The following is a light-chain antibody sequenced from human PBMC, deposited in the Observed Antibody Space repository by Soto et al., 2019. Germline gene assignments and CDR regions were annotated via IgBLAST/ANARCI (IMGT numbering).Light chain of an antibody. Sequence: EIRLTQSPGTLSLSPGERATLSFWASQNVLSNYLAWYQQKPGQAPRLLIYGASTRATGIPDRFGGSGSGTDFTLTISRLEPEDFALYYCQQRSNWPWTSGQGTKVDI. CDR3: QQRSNWPWT. J-gene: IGKJ1*01. CDR2: GAS. V-gene: IGKV3D-20*02. CDR1: QNVLSNY.